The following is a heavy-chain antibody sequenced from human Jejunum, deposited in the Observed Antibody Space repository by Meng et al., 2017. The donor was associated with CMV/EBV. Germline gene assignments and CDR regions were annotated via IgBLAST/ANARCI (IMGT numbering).Heavy chain of an antibody. D-gene: IGHD1-26*01. V-gene: IGHV3-30-3*01. CDR3: ARGGHREQRAPHFDY. CDR2: VSYDGGNT. CDR1: GFTFSAYP. Sequence: GFTFSAYPVPGVRLAPGKGLKLVAVVSYDGGNTYYAVSVKGQFTISRDNSQIKLYVQMDSLSPDDTTVNYWARGGHREQRAPHFDYWGQGTLVTVSS. J-gene: IGHJ4*02.